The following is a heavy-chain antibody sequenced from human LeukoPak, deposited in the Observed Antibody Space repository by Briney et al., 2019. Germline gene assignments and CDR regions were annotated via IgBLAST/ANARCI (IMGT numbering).Heavy chain of an antibody. V-gene: IGHV4-61*02. CDR2: IYRTGST. CDR3: ARDHTTMAFDY. J-gene: IGHJ4*02. CDR1: GGSITSGSYY. D-gene: IGHD5-18*01. Sequence: SETLSLTCTVSGGSITSGSYYWSWVRQPAGKGLEWIGRIYRTGSTNYNPSLKSRVTISLDTSKNQFSLKLNSVTAADTAVYYCARDHTTMAFDYWGQGTLVTISS.